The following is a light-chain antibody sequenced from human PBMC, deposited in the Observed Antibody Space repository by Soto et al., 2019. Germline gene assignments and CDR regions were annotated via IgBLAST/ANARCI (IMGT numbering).Light chain of an antibody. CDR3: QQSFSVPPT. Sequence: DIQMTQSPNFLSASVGDRVTITCRASQDISDYLAWYQQRPGKAPKLLIYAASTLQSGVPSGFSGSGSGTNFSLTISNLQPEDFATYYCQQSFSVPPTFGQGTRLEIK. CDR2: AAS. CDR1: QDISDY. J-gene: IGKJ5*01. V-gene: IGKV1-39*01.